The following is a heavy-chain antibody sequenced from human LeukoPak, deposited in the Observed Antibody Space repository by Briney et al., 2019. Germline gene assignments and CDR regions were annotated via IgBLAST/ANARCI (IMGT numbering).Heavy chain of an antibody. CDR3: ASLGRDGAVAGTFDY. CDR1: GGSFSDHS. Sequence: SETLSLTCAVYGGSFSDHSWIWIRQPPGKGLEWIGEINHGGSTTYNPSLKSRVTISVDTSKNQFSLKLSSVTAADTAVYYCASLGRDGAVAGTFDYWGQGTLVTVSS. J-gene: IGHJ4*02. D-gene: IGHD6-19*01. CDR2: INHGGST. V-gene: IGHV4-34*01.